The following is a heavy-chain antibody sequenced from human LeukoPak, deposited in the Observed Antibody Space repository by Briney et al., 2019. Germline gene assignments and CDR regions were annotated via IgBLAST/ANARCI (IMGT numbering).Heavy chain of an antibody. CDR1: GFTFRSYA. Sequence: GGSLRLSCAASGFTFRSYAMHWVRQAPGKGLEWVAVILQDGNEKHYTDSVKGRFTISRDNSKNTLYLQMNSLRAEDTAVYYCAKDFSVYYYDSRVLDYWGQGTLVTVSS. J-gene: IGHJ4*02. CDR2: ILQDGNEK. CDR3: AKDFSVYYYDSRVLDY. D-gene: IGHD3-22*01. V-gene: IGHV3-30*04.